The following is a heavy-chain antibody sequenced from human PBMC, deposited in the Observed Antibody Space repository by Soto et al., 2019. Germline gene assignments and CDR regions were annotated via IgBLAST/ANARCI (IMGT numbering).Heavy chain of an antibody. CDR2: MNPNTGDT. CDR3: ARGDGYIFDY. J-gene: IGHJ4*02. CDR1: GSPFLSYI. V-gene: IGHV1-8*01. D-gene: IGHD5-12*01. Sequence: LVQSGAEGKRPGASVKFSCKPSGSPFLSYIFNWVRQATGQGLEWMGWMNPNTGDTGYAQKFQGRVTMTRNTSINTANLELSSLRSDDTAVYFCARGDGYIFDYWGQGTLVTVSS.